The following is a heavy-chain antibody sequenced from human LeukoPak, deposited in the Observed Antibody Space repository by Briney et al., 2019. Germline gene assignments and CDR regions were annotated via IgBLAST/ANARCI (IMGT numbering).Heavy chain of an antibody. CDR3: AIKGDYGDYYFYY. D-gene: IGHD4-17*01. J-gene: IGHJ4*02. Sequence: GESLEISCKGSGSSFTSYLIRWVRQMPGKGLWWRGMIHTSDSYTNSHPSFQGHVTIPADKSISTAYLQWSSLKASDTAMYYCAIKGDYGDYYFYYWGQGTLVTVSS. V-gene: IGHV5-10-1*01. CDR1: GSSFTSYL. CDR2: IHTSDSYT.